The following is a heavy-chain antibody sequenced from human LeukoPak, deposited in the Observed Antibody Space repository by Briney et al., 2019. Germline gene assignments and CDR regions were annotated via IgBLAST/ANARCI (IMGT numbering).Heavy chain of an antibody. V-gene: IGHV1-2*02. Sequence: ASVKVSCKASGYTFTSYYMHWVRQAPGQGLEWMGWINPNSGGTNYAQRFQGRVTMTRDTSISTANMELSWLRSDDTAVYYCARGSVWGSLDDPFDIWGQGTMVIVSS. CDR1: GYTFTSYY. J-gene: IGHJ3*02. CDR3: ARGSVWGSLDDPFDI. D-gene: IGHD3-16*01. CDR2: INPNSGGT.